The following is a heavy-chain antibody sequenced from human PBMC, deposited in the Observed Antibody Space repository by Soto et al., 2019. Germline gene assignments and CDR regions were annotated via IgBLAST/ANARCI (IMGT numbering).Heavy chain of an antibody. V-gene: IGHV4-34*01. CDR3: ARGGGNFGGYYYYDGMDV. J-gene: IGHJ6*02. CDR2: INHSGST. D-gene: IGHD1-26*01. Sequence: SETLSLTCAVYGGSFSGYYWSWIRQPPGKGLEWIGEINHSGSTNYNPSLKSRVTISVDTSKNQFSLKLSSVTAADTAVYYCARGGGNFGGYYYYDGMDVWGQGTTVT. CDR1: GGSFSGYY.